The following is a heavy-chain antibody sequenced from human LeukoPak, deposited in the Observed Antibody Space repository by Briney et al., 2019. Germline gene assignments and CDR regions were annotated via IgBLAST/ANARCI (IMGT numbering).Heavy chain of an antibody. J-gene: IGHJ1*01. CDR3: ARDPSGSSYDPYFQH. Sequence: GGSLRLSCTASGFIFDDYAMHWVRQAPGKGLEWVSGISWNSGSIGYADSVKGRFTISRDNAKNSLYLQMNSLRAEDTALYYCARDPSGSSYDPYFQHWGQGALVTVSS. D-gene: IGHD1-26*01. CDR1: GFIFDDYA. CDR2: ISWNSGSI. V-gene: IGHV3-9*01.